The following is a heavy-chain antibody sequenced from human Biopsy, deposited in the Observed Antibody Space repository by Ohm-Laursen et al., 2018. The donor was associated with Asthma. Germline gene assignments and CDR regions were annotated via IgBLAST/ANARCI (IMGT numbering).Heavy chain of an antibody. CDR2: IKKDGSET. CDR1: GFTFNSYW. D-gene: IGHD2-2*01. V-gene: IGHV3-7*01. J-gene: IGHJ6*02. Sequence: SLRLSCAASGFTFNSYWMSWVRQAPGKGLEWVANIKKDGSETYYVDSVKGRFTISRDNAKNSLYLHIKSLRAEDTAVYYCARGGYCTSPTCPWGRYATDVWGQGTTVTVAS. CDR3: ARGGYCTSPTCPWGRYATDV.